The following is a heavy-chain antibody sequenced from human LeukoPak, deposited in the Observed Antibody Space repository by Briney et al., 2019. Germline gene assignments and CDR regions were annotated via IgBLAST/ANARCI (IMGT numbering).Heavy chain of an antibody. D-gene: IGHD3-3*01. CDR3: ARDQGPYDFWSGYSVGWFDP. V-gene: IGHV1-2*02. CDR1: GYTFTAYY. Sequence: ASVKVSCKASGYTFTAYYIHWVRQGPGQGLEWMGWINPNSGGTKYSQKFQGRVTMTRDTSITTAYMELSRLRSDDTAVYYCARDQGPYDFWSGYSVGWFDPWGQGTLVTVSS. J-gene: IGHJ5*02. CDR2: INPNSGGT.